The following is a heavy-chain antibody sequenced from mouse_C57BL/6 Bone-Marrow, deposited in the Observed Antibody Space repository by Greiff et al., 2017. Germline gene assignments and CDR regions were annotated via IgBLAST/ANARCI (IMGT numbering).Heavy chain of an antibody. CDR2: IDPRDGST. V-gene: IGHV1-85*01. Sequence: QVQLQQSGPELVKPGASVKLSCKASGYNFTSYDINWVKQRPGQGLEWIGWIDPRDGSTKYNENFQGKATLTVDTSSSTAYMELHSLTSEDSAVYFCARGHYGRVFAYWGQGTLVTVSA. D-gene: IGHD1-1*01. CDR3: ARGHYGRVFAY. CDR1: GYNFTSYD. J-gene: IGHJ3*01.